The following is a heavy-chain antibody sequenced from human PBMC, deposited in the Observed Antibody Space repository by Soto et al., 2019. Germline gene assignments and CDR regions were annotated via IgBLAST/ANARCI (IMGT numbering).Heavy chain of an antibody. V-gene: IGHV3-23*01. CDR2: ISNNGYDT. CDR3: ALPRAYGGFDAVDI. Sequence: EVQLLESGGGLVQPGGSLRLSCAASGFFFSTYAMNWVRQAPGKGLEWVSSISNNGYDTYYAESVRGRFTISRDNSINTLYLQMSRLITEDTAVYYCALPRAYGGFDAVDIWGQGTMVTVSS. D-gene: IGHD4-17*01. J-gene: IGHJ3*02. CDR1: GFFFSTYA.